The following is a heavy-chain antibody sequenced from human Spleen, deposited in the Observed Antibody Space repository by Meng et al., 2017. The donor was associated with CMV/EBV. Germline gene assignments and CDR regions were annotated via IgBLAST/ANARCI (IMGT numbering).Heavy chain of an antibody. J-gene: IGHJ6*02. CDR1: GFTFSSHW. V-gene: IGHV3-7*01. Sequence: GGSLRLSCAASGFTFSSHWMTWVRQAPGKGLEWVANINQDESQKNYVDSVKGRFSISRDNAKNSLFLQMNSLRAEDTAVYHCARDKGAYCSSTSCYEGMDVWGQGTTVTVSS. CDR3: ARDKGAYCSSTSCYEGMDV. CDR2: INQDESQK. D-gene: IGHD2-2*01.